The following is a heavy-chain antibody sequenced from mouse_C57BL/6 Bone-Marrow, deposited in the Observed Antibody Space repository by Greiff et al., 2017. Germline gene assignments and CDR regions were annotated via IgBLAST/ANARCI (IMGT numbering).Heavy chain of an antibody. D-gene: IGHD3-2*02. CDR1: GFTFSDYG. CDR2: ISSGSSTI. Sequence: EVMLVESGGGLVKPGGSLKLSCAASGFTFSDYGMHWVRQAPEKGLEWVAYISSGSSTIYYADTVKGRFTISRDNAKNTLFLQMTSLRSEDTAMYYCASGAAQAYYAMDYWGQGTSVTVSS. CDR3: ASGAAQAYYAMDY. V-gene: IGHV5-17*01. J-gene: IGHJ4*01.